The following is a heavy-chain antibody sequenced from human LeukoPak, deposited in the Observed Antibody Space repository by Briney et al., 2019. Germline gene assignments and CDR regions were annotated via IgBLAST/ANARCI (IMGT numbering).Heavy chain of an antibody. Sequence: PGGSLRLSCAASGFTFSSFAMGWVRQAPGKGLEWVSPISASGYSTNYADSVKGRFTISRDNSKNTLYLQMNSLRAEDTAVYYCAKVRDYGDYADFDLWGRGTLVTVSS. D-gene: IGHD4-17*01. V-gene: IGHV3-23*01. CDR3: AKVRDYGDYADFDL. CDR2: ISASGYST. CDR1: GFTFSSFA. J-gene: IGHJ2*01.